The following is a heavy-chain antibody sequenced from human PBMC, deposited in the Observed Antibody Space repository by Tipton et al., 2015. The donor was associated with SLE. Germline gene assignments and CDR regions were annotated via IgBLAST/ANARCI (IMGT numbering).Heavy chain of an antibody. J-gene: IGHJ4*02. V-gene: IGHV3-53*05. CDR3: AKEGGDC. CDR2: IYSAGDT. CDR1: GFSVSSNY. Sequence: SLRLSCAASGFSVSSNYMSWVRQAPGKGLEWVSVIYSAGDTYYADSVKGRFTISRDNSKNTVYLQMNSLRREDTAVYYCAKEGGDCWGQGTLVTVSS.